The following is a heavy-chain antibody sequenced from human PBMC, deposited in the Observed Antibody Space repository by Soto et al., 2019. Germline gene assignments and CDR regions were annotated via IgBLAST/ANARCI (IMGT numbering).Heavy chain of an antibody. CDR1: VDSVSSNSAA. D-gene: IGHD6-13*01. V-gene: IGHV6-1*01. J-gene: IGHJ4*02. CDR2: TYYRSKWYN. Sequence: SQTLSLTCVISVDSVSSNSAAWNWIRQSPSRGLEWLGRTYYRSKWYNDYAVSVKSRITINPDTSKNQFSLQLNSVTPEDTAVYYCARDLNLYSSSWGAYFDYWGQGTLVTVS. CDR3: ARDLNLYSSSWGAYFDY.